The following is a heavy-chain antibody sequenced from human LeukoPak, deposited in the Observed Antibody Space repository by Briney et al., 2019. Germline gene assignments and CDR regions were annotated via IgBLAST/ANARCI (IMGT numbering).Heavy chain of an antibody. Sequence: GGSLRLSCAASGFTFSTTAMGWVRQAPGKGLEWLSVISGSGDNTVMSGSGENTYYADSVKGRFTISRDNSKSTLYLQMNSLRVEDTAVYYCAKDQRWESPHYLDSWGQGTLVTVSS. J-gene: IGHJ4*02. CDR2: ISGSGDNTVMSGSGENT. CDR3: AKDQRWESPHYLDS. CDR1: GFTFSTTA. V-gene: IGHV3-23*01. D-gene: IGHD1-26*01.